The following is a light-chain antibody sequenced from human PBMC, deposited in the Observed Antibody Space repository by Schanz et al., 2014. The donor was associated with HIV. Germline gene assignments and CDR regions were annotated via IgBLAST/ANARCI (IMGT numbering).Light chain of an antibody. Sequence: EIVLTQSPDTLSLSPGERATLSCRASQTVSSSSLAWYQQKPGQSPRLLIYAASTRATGIPDRFSGSGSGTDFTLTISRLEPEDFAVYYCQQYGSSGTFGPGTKVHIQ. J-gene: IGKJ3*01. CDR1: QTVSSSS. V-gene: IGKV3-20*01. CDR2: AAS. CDR3: QQYGSSGT.